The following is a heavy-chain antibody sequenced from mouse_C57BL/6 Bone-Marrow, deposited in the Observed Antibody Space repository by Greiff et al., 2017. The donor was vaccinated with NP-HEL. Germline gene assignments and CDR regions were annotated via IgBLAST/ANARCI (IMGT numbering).Heavy chain of an antibody. CDR1: GFSLTSYG. J-gene: IGHJ4*01. CDR3: ARMDTTVVPYAMDY. Sequence: QVQLKQSGPGLVQPSQSLSITCTVSGFSLTSYGVHWVRQSPGKGLEWLGVIWSGGSTDYNAAFISRLSISKDNSKSQVFFKMNSLQADDTAIYYCARMDTTVVPYAMDYWGQGTSVTVSS. CDR2: IWSGGST. V-gene: IGHV2-2*01. D-gene: IGHD1-1*01.